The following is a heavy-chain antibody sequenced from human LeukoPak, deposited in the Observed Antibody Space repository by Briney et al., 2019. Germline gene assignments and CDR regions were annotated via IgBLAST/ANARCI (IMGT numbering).Heavy chain of an antibody. V-gene: IGHV3-7*01. D-gene: IGHD6-13*01. J-gene: IGHJ5*02. Sequence: PGGSLRLSCAASGFTFSSYWMSRVRQAPGKGLEWVANIKQDGSEKYYVDSVKGRFTISRDNAKNSLYLQMNSLRAEDTAVYYCARDMYSSSWVWFDPWGQGTLVTVSS. CDR3: ARDMYSSSWVWFDP. CDR2: IKQDGSEK. CDR1: GFTFSSYW.